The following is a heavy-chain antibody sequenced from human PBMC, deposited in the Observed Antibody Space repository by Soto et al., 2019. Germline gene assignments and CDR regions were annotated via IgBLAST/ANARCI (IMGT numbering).Heavy chain of an antibody. Sequence: QVQLVESGGGVVQPGRSLRLSCAASGFTFSSYGMHWLRQAPGKGLEWVAVIWYDGSNKYYADSVKGRFTISRDNSKNTLYLQMNSLRAEDTAVYYCARTLSGYDDGFDYWGQGTLVTVSS. V-gene: IGHV3-33*01. J-gene: IGHJ4*02. D-gene: IGHD5-12*01. CDR1: GFTFSSYG. CDR2: IWYDGSNK. CDR3: ARTLSGYDDGFDY.